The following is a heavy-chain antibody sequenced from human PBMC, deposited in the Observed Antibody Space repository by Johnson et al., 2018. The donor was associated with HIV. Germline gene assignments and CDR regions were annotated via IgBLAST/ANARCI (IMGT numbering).Heavy chain of an antibody. CDR3: ARDQSEVDAVDS. Sequence: VQLVESGGGVVQPGRSLRLSCAASGFTFDDYGMSWVRQATGKGLEWVSGINWNGGSTGYADSVKGRFTISRDNAKNSLYLQMNSLRAEDTAVYYGARDQSEVDAVDSWGQGTMVTFSS. CDR2: INWNGGST. V-gene: IGHV3-20*04. CDR1: GFTFDDYG. J-gene: IGHJ3*02.